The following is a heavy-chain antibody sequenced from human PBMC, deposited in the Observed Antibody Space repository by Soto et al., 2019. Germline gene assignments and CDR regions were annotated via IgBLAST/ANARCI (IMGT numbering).Heavy chain of an antibody. CDR2: ISGPGSVI. CDR1: GFTFSDYY. CDR3: ARGKYPGSVDV. V-gene: IGHV3-11*01. J-gene: IGHJ3*01. Sequence: QMQLVESGGGLVRSGGSLKLSCAVSGFTFSDYYMHWMRQAPGKGLEWVSYISGPGSVISYTDSVKGRFTISRDNAKNSLFLQVNSLRADDTALYYCARGKYPGSVDVWGQGTMVTVSS.